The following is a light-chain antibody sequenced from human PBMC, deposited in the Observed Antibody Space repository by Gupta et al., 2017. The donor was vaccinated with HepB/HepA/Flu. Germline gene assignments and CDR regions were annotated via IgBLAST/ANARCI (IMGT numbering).Light chain of an antibody. CDR1: QGISSS. CDR2: AAS. J-gene: IGKJ3*01. Sequence: DIQLTQSPSFLSASVGDRVIITCRASQGISSSLAWFQQKPGRAPNLLIYAASTLESGVPSRFSGSGSGTEFTLTISSLQPEDFATYYCQQSSSYPLTFGPGTXVDVK. V-gene: IGKV1-9*01. CDR3: QQSSSYPLT.